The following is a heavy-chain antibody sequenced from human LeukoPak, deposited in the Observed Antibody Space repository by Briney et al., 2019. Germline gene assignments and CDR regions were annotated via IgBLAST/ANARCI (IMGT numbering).Heavy chain of an antibody. D-gene: IGHD2-2*01. Sequence: ASVKVSCKASGYTFTSYDINWVRQATGQGLEWMGWMNPNSGNTGYAQKFQGRVTMTRNTSISTAYMELRSLRSDDTAVYYCARVGYCSSTSCTYFDYWGQGTLVTVSS. CDR3: ARVGYCSSTSCTYFDY. CDR2: MNPNSGNT. V-gene: IGHV1-8*01. CDR1: GYTFTSYD. J-gene: IGHJ4*02.